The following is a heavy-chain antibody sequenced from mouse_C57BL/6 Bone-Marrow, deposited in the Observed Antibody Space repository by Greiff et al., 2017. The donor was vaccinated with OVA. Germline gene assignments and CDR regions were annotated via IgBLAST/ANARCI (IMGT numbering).Heavy chain of an antibody. CDR2: INPSSGYT. J-gene: IGHJ3*01. V-gene: IGHV1-7*01. CDR3: ARTRRAY. Sequence: QVQLKESGADLAKPGASVKLSCTASGFTFTSYCMPWVHQRPGQGLEWLGYINPSSGYTNYTQKFKDKATLTADKSSSTADMQLSSLTYDDSAVYYGARTRRAYWGQGTLVTVSA. CDR1: GFTFTSYC.